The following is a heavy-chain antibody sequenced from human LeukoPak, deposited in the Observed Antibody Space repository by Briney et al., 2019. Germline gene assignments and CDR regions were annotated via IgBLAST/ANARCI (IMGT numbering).Heavy chain of an antibody. V-gene: IGHV4-38-2*02. CDR3: ARGDGYYLDY. Sequence: SETLSLTCTVSGYSISSGYYWGWIRQPPGKGLEWIGSIYHSGSTYYNPSLKSRVTISVDTSKNQFSLKLSSVTAADTAVYYCARGDGYYLDYWGQGTLVTVSS. CDR1: GYSISSGYY. J-gene: IGHJ4*02. D-gene: IGHD3-22*01. CDR2: IYHSGST.